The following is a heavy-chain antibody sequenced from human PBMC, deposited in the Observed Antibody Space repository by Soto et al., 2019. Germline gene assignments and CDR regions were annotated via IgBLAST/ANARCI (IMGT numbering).Heavy chain of an antibody. V-gene: IGHV4-59*11. D-gene: IGHD3-16*01. CDR1: GAHFTAHY. CDR2: IYSTGAA. J-gene: IGHJ6*02. CDR3: AKWGDGMDV. Sequence: SETLSLTCTVSGAHFTAHYWSYIRQAPGKGLEWIGYIYSTGAAKYAASLQSRVSLSVDVSERQVFLTLRSVTPADSGIYFCAKWGDGMDVWGQGTTVTVSS.